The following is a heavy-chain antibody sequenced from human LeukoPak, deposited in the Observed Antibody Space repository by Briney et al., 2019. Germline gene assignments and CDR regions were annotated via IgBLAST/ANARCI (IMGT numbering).Heavy chain of an antibody. V-gene: IGHV1-8*03. Sequence: GASVKVSCKASGDTCTSYDSNWVRQATGQGLEGLVWMNPNSGNTGYAQKFQGGVTITTNTSISTAYMDLSSLRSEDTAVYYCARRTYYYESSGYYSYYYMDVWGKGTTVTVSS. CDR3: ARRTYYYESSGYYSYYYMDV. J-gene: IGHJ6*03. D-gene: IGHD3-22*01. CDR2: MNPNSGNT. CDR1: GDTCTSYD.